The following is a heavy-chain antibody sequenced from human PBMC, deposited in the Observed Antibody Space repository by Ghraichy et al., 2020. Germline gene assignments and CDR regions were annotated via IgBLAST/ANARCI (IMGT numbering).Heavy chain of an antibody. CDR3: AKDRGGSGDYFDY. J-gene: IGHJ4*02. Sequence: LSLTCAASGFTFSSYAMSWVRQAPGKGQEWFSAISGSGGSTYYEDSVKGRFTISRDNSKNTLYLQMNSLRAEDTAVYYCAKDRGGSGDYFDYWGQGTLVTVSS. D-gene: IGHD6-19*01. CDR1: GFTFSSYA. CDR2: ISGSGGST. V-gene: IGHV3-23*01.